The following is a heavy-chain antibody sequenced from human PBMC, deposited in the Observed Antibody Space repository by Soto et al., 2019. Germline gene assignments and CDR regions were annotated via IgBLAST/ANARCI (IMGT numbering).Heavy chain of an antibody. CDR2: ISSSSTYI. V-gene: IGHV3-21*01. D-gene: IGHD6-19*01. CDR3: LIAVAGSFAPDY. Sequence: EVQLVESGGGLVKPGGSLRLSCAASGFTFSTYSMNWVRQAPGKGLEWVSYISSSSTYIYYADSVKGRFTSSRDNAKNSLYLQMNSLRAEDTAVYYCLIAVAGSFAPDYWGQGTLVTVSS. CDR1: GFTFSTYS. J-gene: IGHJ4*02.